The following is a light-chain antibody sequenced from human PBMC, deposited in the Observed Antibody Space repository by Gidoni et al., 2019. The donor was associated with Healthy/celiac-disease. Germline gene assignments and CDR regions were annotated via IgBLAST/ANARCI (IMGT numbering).Light chain of an antibody. CDR2: GAS. J-gene: IGKJ2*04. V-gene: IGKV3-15*01. CDR3: QQYNNWPPCS. Sequence: EIVMTQSPATLSVSPGERATLSCRASQSVSSNLAWYQQKPGQAPRRLIYGASTRATGIPARCSGSGSGTEFTLTISSLQSEDFAVYYCQQYNNWPPCSFGQXTKLEIK. CDR1: QSVSSN.